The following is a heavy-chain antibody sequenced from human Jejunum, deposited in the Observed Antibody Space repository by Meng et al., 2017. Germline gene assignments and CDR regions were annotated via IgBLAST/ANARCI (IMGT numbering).Heavy chain of an antibody. D-gene: IGHD3-10*01. CDR2: VWHSGAT. V-gene: IGHV4-4*02. Sequence: HVHRQEWGAGLVKPSGTLSLTCAVSGDFTSSSDRWTWVRQAPGRGLEWIGEVWHSGATYYNPSLESRLTISIDTSNNRFSLELSSATAADTAVYYCARGVLERYFDYWGQGALVTVSS. CDR3: ARGVLERYFDY. CDR1: GDFTSSSDR. J-gene: IGHJ4*02.